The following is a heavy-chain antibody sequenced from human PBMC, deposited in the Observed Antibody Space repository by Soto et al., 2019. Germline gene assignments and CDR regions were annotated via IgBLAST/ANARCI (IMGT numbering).Heavy chain of an antibody. Sequence: GGALRLSCAASEFTVGSSYMSWVRQAPGKGLEWVSVISGSDDSTYYADSVKGRFTISRDNSKNTLYLQMNSLRAEDTAVYYCAKRSSSSPFDYWGQGTLVTVSS. CDR1: EFTVGSSY. CDR3: AKRSSSSPFDY. D-gene: IGHD6-6*01. V-gene: IGHV3-23*01. CDR2: ISGSDDST. J-gene: IGHJ4*02.